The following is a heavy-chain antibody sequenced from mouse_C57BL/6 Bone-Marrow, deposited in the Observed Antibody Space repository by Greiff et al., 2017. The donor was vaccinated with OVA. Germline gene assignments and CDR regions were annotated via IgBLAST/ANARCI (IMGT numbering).Heavy chain of an antibody. J-gene: IGHJ3*01. V-gene: IGHV6-3*01. CDR1: GFTFSNYW. CDR3: TGVTTSGFAY. Sequence: EVKLMESGGGLVQPGGSMKLSCVASGFTFSNYWMNWVRQSPEKGLEWVAQIRLKSDNYATHYAESVKGRFTISRDDSKSSVYLQMNNLRAEDTGIYYCTGVTTSGFAYWGQGTLVTVSA. CDR2: IRLKSDNYAT. D-gene: IGHD2-3*01.